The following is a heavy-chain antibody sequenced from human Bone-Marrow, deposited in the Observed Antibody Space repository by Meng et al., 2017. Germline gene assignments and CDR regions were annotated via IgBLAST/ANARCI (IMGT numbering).Heavy chain of an antibody. V-gene: IGHV3-30*03. CDR1: GFTFSNYG. CDR3: RLITGPPEGLDT. CDR2: ISPDGSNK. J-gene: IGHJ5*02. D-gene: IGHD1-20*01. Sequence: VPMVESGGGGVESGRSQKLFCGASGFTFSNYGIPWVRQAPGKGLEWVAVISPDGSNKYYADSVKGRFAISRDNSKNMLYLQMSSLGAEDTGSYYCRLITGPPEGLDTWGQGTLVTVSS.